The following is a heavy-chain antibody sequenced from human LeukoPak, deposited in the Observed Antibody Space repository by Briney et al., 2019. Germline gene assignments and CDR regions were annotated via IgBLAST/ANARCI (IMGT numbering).Heavy chain of an antibody. CDR1: GGSISSGGYY. Sequence: SETLFLTCTVSGGSISSGGYYWSWIRQHPGKGLEWIGYICYRGSTYYNPALKSRVTIPVATSKNHSSLHLSSLTAADTAVYYSARGRDYYGSGSYPSNWFDPWGPGTLVTVSS. V-gene: IGHV4-31*03. CDR2: ICYRGST. J-gene: IGHJ5*02. D-gene: IGHD3-10*01. CDR3: ARGRDYYGSGSYPSNWFDP.